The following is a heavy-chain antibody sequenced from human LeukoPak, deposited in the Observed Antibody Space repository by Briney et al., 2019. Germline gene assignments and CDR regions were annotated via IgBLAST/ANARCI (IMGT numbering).Heavy chain of an antibody. CDR2: ISSSGSTI. D-gene: IGHD3-9*01. J-gene: IGHJ6*02. Sequence: GGSLRLPCAASGFTFSDYYMSWIRQAPGKGLEWVSYISSSGSTIYYADSVKGRFTISRDNAKNSLYLQMNSLRAEDTAVYYCARVLGYDILTGYGMDVWAKGPRSPSP. CDR3: ARVLGYDILTGYGMDV. V-gene: IGHV3-11*01. CDR1: GFTFSDYY.